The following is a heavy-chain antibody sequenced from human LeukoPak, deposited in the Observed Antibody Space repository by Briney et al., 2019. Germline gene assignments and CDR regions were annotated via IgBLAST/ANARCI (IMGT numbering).Heavy chain of an antibody. V-gene: IGHV4-39*07. D-gene: IGHD6-13*01. CDR1: VGSITSSSNY. CDR2: IFYSGAT. CDR3: ARVWEAAADWFDP. Sequence: PSETLSLTCTVSVGSITSSSNYWGWIRQPPGKGLEWIGSIFYSGATYYKPSLQSRVTMSLDTSKNQVSLKLSSVTAADTAVYYCARVWEAAADWFDPWGQGTLVTVSS. J-gene: IGHJ5*02.